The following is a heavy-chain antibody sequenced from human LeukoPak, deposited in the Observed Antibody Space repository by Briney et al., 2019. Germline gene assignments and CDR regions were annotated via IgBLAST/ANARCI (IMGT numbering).Heavy chain of an antibody. J-gene: IGHJ4*02. CDR1: GFTFSSYG. V-gene: IGHV3-33*01. CDR2: IWYDGSNK. CDR3: AREWNRGVISRAFDY. D-gene: IGHD3-10*01. Sequence: PGRSLRLSCAASGFTFSSYGMHWVRQAPGKGLEWVALIWYDGSNKYYADSVKGRFTISRDNSENTLYLQMNSLRGEDTAVYYCAREWNRGVISRAFDYWGQGTLVTVSS.